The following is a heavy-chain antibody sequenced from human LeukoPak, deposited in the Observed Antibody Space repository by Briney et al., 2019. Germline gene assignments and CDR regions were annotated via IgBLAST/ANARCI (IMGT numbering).Heavy chain of an antibody. CDR2: DYYSGST. CDR3: ASNHQAHGGSYWYFDL. D-gene: IGHD1-14*01. CDR1: GGSISSSSYY. V-gene: IGHV4-39*01. J-gene: IGHJ2*01. Sequence: SETLSLTCTVSGGSISSSSYYWGWIRQPPGKGLEWIGTDYYSGSTYYNPSLKSRVTISVDTSKNQFSLKLSSVTAADTAVYYCASNHQAHGGSYWYFDLWGRGTLVSVSS.